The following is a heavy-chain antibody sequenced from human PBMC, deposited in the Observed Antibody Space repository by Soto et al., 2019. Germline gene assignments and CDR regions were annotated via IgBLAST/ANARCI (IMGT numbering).Heavy chain of an antibody. V-gene: IGHV4-31*03. CDR3: ATVFNYFDSRVYAEYHFDY. CDR2: IAGSGRT. J-gene: IGHJ4*02. CDR1: GGSISSGGYF. Sequence: QVQLQESGPGLVKPSQTLSLTCTVSGGSISSGGYFWSWIRQQPGKGLEWIGYIAGSGRTYYNPSLKGRLTXSXDXXKKHFYMNVRSVTAADTAVYYCATVFNYFDSRVYAEYHFDYWGQGPLVTVPS. D-gene: IGHD3-22*01.